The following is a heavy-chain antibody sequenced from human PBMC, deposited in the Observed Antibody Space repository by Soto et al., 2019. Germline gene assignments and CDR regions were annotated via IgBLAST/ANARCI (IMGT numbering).Heavy chain of an antibody. J-gene: IGHJ4*02. D-gene: IGHD3-9*01. CDR2: IFDSGNA. CDR1: GGSINSYC. CDR3: ARLEGLATISYYFDF. V-gene: IGHV4-59*08. Sequence: PSETLSLTCTVSGGSINSYCWSWIRQPPGKGQEWIAYIFDSGNANYNPSLQSRVTISLDKSKNQFSLKLTSVTAADSALYFFARLEGLATISYYFDFWGPGALVTVS.